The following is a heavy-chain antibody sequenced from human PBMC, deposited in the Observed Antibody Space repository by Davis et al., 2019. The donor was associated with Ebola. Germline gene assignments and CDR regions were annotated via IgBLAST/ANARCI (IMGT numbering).Heavy chain of an antibody. D-gene: IGHD3-10*01. Sequence: GESLKISCAASGFTFSSYAMSWVRQAPGKGLGCVSAISTGGISTYYADSVKGRFTISRDNSKNTLYLQMNSLRAEDTAVYYCARDTFGELLLPGYYYGMDVWGQGTTVTVSS. CDR3: ARDTFGELLLPGYYYGMDV. CDR2: ISTGGIST. CDR1: GFTFSSYA. V-gene: IGHV3-23*01. J-gene: IGHJ6*02.